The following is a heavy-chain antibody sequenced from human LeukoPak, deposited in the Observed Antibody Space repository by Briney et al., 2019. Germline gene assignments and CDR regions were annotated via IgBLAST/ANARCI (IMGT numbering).Heavy chain of an antibody. D-gene: IGHD4-17*01. CDR3: ARGNGDYISYYFDY. V-gene: IGHV4-4*02. J-gene: IGHJ4*02. CDR2: IYHSGST. Sequence: SGTLSLTCAVSGGSISSSNWWSWVRQPPGKGLEWIGEIYHSGSTNYNPSLKSRVTISVDKSKNQFSLKLSSVTAADTAVYYCARGNGDYISYYFDYWGQGTLVTVSS. CDR1: GGSISSSNW.